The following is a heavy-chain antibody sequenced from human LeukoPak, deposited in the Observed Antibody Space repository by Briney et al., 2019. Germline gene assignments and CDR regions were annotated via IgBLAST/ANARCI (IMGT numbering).Heavy chain of an antibody. V-gene: IGHV4-59*01. Sequence: SETLSLTCTVSGGPISSYYWSWIRQPPGKGLEWIGYIYYSGSTNYSPSLKSRVTISVDTSKNQFSLKLSSVTAADTAVYYCAGRHYYYDSSGNPGGFDPWGQGTLVTVSS. CDR1: GGPISSYY. J-gene: IGHJ5*02. CDR2: IYYSGST. D-gene: IGHD3-22*01. CDR3: AGRHYYYDSSGNPGGFDP.